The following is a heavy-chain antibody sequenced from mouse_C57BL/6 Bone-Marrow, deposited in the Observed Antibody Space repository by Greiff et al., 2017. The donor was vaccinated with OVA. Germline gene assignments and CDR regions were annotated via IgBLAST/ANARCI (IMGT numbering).Heavy chain of an antibody. V-gene: IGHV5-4*01. CDR2: ISDGGSYT. CDR1: EYEFPSHD. J-gene: IGHJ3*01. CDR3: AREGFAY. Sequence: EVQLVESGGGLVQPGESLKLSCESNEYEFPSHDMSWVRKTPEKRLELVATISDGGSYTYYPDNVKGRFTISRDNAKNNLYLQMSHLKSEDTAMYYCAREGFAYWGQGTLVTVSA.